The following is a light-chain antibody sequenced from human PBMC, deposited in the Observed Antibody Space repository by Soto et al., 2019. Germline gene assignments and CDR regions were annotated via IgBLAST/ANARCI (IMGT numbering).Light chain of an antibody. CDR3: QQRSKWVT. J-gene: IGKJ4*01. Sequence: EIVLTQSPATLSLSPGERATLSCRASQSISSYLAWYQQKPGQAPRLLIYDASNRATGIPARFSGSGSGTDFTLTISSLEPEDFGIYYCQQRSKWVTFGRGTKVDIK. CDR2: DAS. V-gene: IGKV3-11*01. CDR1: QSISSY.